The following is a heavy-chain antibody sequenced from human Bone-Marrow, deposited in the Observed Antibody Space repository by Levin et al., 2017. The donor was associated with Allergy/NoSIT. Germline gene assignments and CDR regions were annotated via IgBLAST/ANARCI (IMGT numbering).Heavy chain of an antibody. D-gene: IGHD5-18*01. CDR3: ARPRIQLWLQDDAFDI. Sequence: ASVKVSCKASGYTFTSYYMHWVRQAPGQGLEWMGIINPSGGSTSYAQKFQGRVTMTRDTSTSTVYMELSSLRSEDTAVYYCARPRIQLWLQDDAFDIWGQGTMVTVSS. CDR1: GYTFTSYY. CDR2: INPSGGST. J-gene: IGHJ3*02. V-gene: IGHV1-46*01.